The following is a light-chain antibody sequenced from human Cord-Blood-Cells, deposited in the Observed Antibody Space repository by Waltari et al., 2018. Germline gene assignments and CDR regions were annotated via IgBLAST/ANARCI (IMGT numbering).Light chain of an antibody. CDR3: CSYAGSYTFDVV. J-gene: IGLJ2*01. CDR2: DVS. V-gene: IGLV2-11*01. Sequence: QSALTQPRSVSGSPGQSVTISCTGTSSDVGGYNYVSWYQQHPGKAPKLMIYDVSKLPSGVPDRFSGSKSGNTASLTISGLQAEDEADDYCCSYAGSYTFDVVFGGGTKLTVL. CDR1: SSDVGGYNY.